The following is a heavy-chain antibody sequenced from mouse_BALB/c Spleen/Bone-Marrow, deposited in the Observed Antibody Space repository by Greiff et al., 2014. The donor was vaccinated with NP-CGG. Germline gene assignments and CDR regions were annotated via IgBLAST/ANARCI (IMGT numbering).Heavy chain of an antibody. CDR3: ARSPVISESYAMDY. CDR2: IAPGSGNT. D-gene: IGHD2-4*01. V-gene: IGHV1S41*01. Sequence: DLVKPGASVKLSCKASGYTFTSYWINWIKQRPGQGLEWIGRIAPGSGNTYYNEMSKGKATLTVDTSSSTAYIQLSSLSSEDSPVYFYARSPVISESYAMDYWGQGTSVTVSS. J-gene: IGHJ4*01. CDR1: GYTFTSYW.